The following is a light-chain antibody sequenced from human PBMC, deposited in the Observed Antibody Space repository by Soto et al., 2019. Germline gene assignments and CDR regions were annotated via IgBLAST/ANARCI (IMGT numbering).Light chain of an antibody. J-gene: IGKJ1*01. V-gene: IGKV3-15*01. Sequence: DIVMTQSPATMSVSPGERATLSCRASQSVSSNLAWYQQKPGQAPRLLIYGASTRATGIPARFSGSGSGTESTLTISSLQSEDLAVYYCQQYNNWPPWTFGKGTKVDIK. CDR2: GAS. CDR3: QQYNNWPPWT. CDR1: QSVSSN.